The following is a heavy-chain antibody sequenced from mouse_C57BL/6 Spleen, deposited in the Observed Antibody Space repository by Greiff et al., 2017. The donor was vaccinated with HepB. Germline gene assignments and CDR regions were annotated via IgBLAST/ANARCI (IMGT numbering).Heavy chain of an antibody. CDR2: IWSGGST. Sequence: QVQLQQSGPGLVQPSQSLSITCTVSGFSLTSYGVHWVRQSPGKGLEWLGVIWSGGSTDYNAAFISRLSISKDNSKSQVFFKMNSLQADDTAIYYCARGANWYYFDYWGQGTTLTVSS. CDR3: ARGANWYYFDY. V-gene: IGHV2-2*01. J-gene: IGHJ2*01. D-gene: IGHD4-1*01. CDR1: GFSLTSYG.